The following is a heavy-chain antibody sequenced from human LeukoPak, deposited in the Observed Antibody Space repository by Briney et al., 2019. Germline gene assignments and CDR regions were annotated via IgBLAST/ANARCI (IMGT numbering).Heavy chain of an antibody. CDR1: GGSISSSSYY. Sequence: SETLSLTXTVSGGSISSSSYYWGWIRQPPGKGLEWIGSIYYSGSAYYNPSLKSRVTISVDTSKNQFSLKLSSVTAADTAVYYCATLARVGYSYGSWGQGTLVTVSS. CDR2: IYYSGSA. D-gene: IGHD5-18*01. V-gene: IGHV4-39*01. J-gene: IGHJ5*02. CDR3: ATLARVGYSYGS.